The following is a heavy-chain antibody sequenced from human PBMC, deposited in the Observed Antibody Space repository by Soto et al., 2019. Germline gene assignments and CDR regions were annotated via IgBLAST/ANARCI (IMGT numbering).Heavy chain of an antibody. CDR1: GFTFTSSA. CDR2: IVVGSGNT. V-gene: IGHV1-58*01. Sequence: ASVKVSCKASGFTFTSSAVQWVRQARGQRLEWIGWIVVGSGNTNYAQKFQERVTITRDMSTSTAYMELSSLRSEDTAVYYCAADSPQGVGATTLLLGLGQDAFDIWGQGTMVTVSS. J-gene: IGHJ3*02. CDR3: AADSPQGVGATTLLLGLGQDAFDI. D-gene: IGHD1-26*01.